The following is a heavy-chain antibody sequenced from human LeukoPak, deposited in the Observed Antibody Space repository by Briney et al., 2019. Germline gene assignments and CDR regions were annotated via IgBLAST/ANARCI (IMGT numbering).Heavy chain of an antibody. CDR3: ARALPHGRLMDTTMEQHWFDP. CDR1: GYSFTSYF. D-gene: IGHD5-18*01. V-gene: IGHV1-46*01. CDR2: INPSGGST. J-gene: IGHJ5*02. Sequence: GASVKVSCKASGYSFTSYFMHWVRQAPGQGLEWMGLINPSGGSTRYAQKFQGRVTMTRDMSTSTVYMELSSLRSEDTAVYYCARALPHGRLMDTTMEQHWFDPWGQGTLVTVSS.